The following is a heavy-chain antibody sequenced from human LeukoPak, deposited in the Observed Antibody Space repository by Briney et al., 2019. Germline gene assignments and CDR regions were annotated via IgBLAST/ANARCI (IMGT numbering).Heavy chain of an antibody. CDR1: GGSFSGYY. Sequence: PSETLSLTCAVYGGSFSGYYWSWIRQPPGKGLEWIGEINHSGSTNYNPSLKSRVTISVDTSKNQFSLKLSSVTAADTAVYYCARVVSSSWYREFDYWGQGTLVTVSS. CDR2: INHSGST. V-gene: IGHV4-34*01. J-gene: IGHJ4*02. D-gene: IGHD6-13*01. CDR3: ARVVSSSWYREFDY.